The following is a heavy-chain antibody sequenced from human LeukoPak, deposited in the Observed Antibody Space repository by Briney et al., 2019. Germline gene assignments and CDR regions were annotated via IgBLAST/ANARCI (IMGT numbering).Heavy chain of an antibody. Sequence: ASVKVSCRASGYTFTSYYMHWVRQAPGQGLEWMGIINPSGSSTSYAQKFQGRVTMTRDTSTSTVYMELSSLRSEDTAVYYCARGTVTTPETGGDHFDYWGQGTLVTVSS. CDR1: GYTFTSYY. J-gene: IGHJ4*02. CDR2: INPSGSST. CDR3: ARGTVTTPETGGDHFDY. V-gene: IGHV1-46*01. D-gene: IGHD4-17*01.